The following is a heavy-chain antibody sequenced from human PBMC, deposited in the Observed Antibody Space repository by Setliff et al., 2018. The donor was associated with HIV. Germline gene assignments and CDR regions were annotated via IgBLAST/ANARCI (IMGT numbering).Heavy chain of an antibody. D-gene: IGHD3-10*01. CDR1: GFTFTSYD. V-gene: IGHV3-23*03. Sequence: GGSLRLSCAASGFTFTSYDMSWVRQAPGKAPEWVSVIYSGGSSTYYADSVKGRFTIARDNSKNTLYLQMNSLRAEDTAVYYCARETDYYGSGSGLFDYWGQGTLVTVSS. J-gene: IGHJ4*02. CDR2: IYSGGSST. CDR3: ARETDYYGSGSGLFDY.